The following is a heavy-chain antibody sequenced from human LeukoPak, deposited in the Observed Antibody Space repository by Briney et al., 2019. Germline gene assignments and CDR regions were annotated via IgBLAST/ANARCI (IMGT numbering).Heavy chain of an antibody. V-gene: IGHV4-39*01. Sequence: SETLSLTCTVSGGSISSSSYYWGWVRQPPGKGLEWIGSIYYSGSTYYNPSLKSRVTISVDTSKNQFPLKLSSVTAADTAVYYCARYDSSGYYYPNAGDYWGQGTLVTVSS. D-gene: IGHD3-22*01. CDR3: ARYDSSGYYYPNAGDY. CDR2: IYYSGST. CDR1: GGSISSSSYY. J-gene: IGHJ4*02.